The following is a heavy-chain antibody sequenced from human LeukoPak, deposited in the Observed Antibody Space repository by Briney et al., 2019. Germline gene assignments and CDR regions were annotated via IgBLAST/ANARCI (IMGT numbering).Heavy chain of an antibody. D-gene: IGHD3-16*01. J-gene: IGHJ6*02. CDR2: INHNGNVN. CDR1: GFTFSSYW. V-gene: IGHV3-7*03. Sequence: GGSLRLSCAASGFTFSSYWMNWARQAPGKGLEWVASINHNGNVNYYVDSVKGRFTISRDDAKNSLYLQMSNLRAEDTAVYFCAGGGGLDVWGQGATVTVSS. CDR3: AGGGGLDV.